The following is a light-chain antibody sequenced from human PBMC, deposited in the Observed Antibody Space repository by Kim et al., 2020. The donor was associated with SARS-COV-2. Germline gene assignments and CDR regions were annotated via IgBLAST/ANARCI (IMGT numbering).Light chain of an antibody. CDR2: DAT. CDR1: QSVNTY. CDR3: QQRSNWPPRYT. J-gene: IGKJ2*01. Sequence: PGERATLSCRASQSVNTYLAWYQQKPGQAPRLLIYDATNRATGIPARFSGSGSGTDFTLTISSLEPEDFAVYYCQQRSNWPPRYTFGQGTKLEI. V-gene: IGKV3-11*01.